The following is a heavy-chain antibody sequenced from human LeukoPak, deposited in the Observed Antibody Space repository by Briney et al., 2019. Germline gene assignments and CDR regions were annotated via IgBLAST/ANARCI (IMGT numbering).Heavy chain of an antibody. J-gene: IGHJ5*02. V-gene: IGHV4-38-2*02. CDR2: IYHSGST. CDR3: ARGLADWFDP. D-gene: IGHD5-12*01. CDR1: GYSISSGYY. Sequence: SETLSLTCTVSGYSISSGYYWGWIRQPPGKWLEWIGSIYHSGSTYYNPSLKSRVTISVDTSKNQFSLKLSSVTAADTAVYYCARGLADWFDPWGQGTLVTVSS.